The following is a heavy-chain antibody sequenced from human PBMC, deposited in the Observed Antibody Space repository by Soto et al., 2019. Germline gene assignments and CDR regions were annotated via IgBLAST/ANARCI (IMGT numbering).Heavy chain of an antibody. J-gene: IGHJ4*02. CDR2: ISKDGTNK. D-gene: IGHD6-19*01. Sequence: GGSLRLSCAASGFTFSSYAMDWVRQAPGKGLEWVTVISKDGTNKFYADSVKGRFTISRDNSKKTLYLQMSSLRVDDTAVYYCARDSSGWYNFDSWGRGTLVTVYS. V-gene: IGHV3-30*04. CDR3: ARDSSGWYNFDS. CDR1: GFTFSSYA.